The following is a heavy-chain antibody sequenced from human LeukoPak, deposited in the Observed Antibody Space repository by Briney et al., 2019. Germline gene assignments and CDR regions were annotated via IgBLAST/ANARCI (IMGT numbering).Heavy chain of an antibody. CDR3: ARDLINYDFWSGLFDS. CDR2: INTDGSST. CDR1: GFTFSRHW. D-gene: IGHD3-3*01. J-gene: IGHJ4*02. V-gene: IGHV3-74*01. Sequence: PGGSLRLSCAASGFTFSRHWMHWVRQAPGKGLVWVSRINTDGSSTSYADSVKGRFTISRDNAKNTLYLQMNSLRAEDTAVYYCARDLINYDFWSGLFDSWGQGTLVTVSS.